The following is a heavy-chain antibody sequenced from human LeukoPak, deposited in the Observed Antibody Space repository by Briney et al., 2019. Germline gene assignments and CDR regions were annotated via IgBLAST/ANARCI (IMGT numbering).Heavy chain of an antibody. J-gene: IGHJ4*02. CDR2: ISSSSSYI. V-gene: IGHV3-21*01. D-gene: IGHD3-9*01. CDR3: ARLPTLYYDILTGYHDY. Sequence: GGSLRLSCEASGFTFSSYSMNWVRQAPGKGLEWVSSISSSSSYIYYADSVKGRFTISRGNAKNSLYLQMNSLRAEDTAVYYCARLPTLYYDILTGYHDYWGQGTLVTVSS. CDR1: GFTFSSYS.